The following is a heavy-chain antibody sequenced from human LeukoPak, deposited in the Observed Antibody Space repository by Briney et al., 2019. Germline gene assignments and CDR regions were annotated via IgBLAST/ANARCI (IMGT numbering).Heavy chain of an antibody. Sequence: PGGSLRLSCAASGFTFSSYWMSWVRQAPWKGLEWVANIKQGGSEKNYVDSVKGRFTISRDNAKNSLYLQMNSLRVEDTAVYYCAKAYYYSSGSYWGQGTLVTVS. D-gene: IGHD3-10*01. V-gene: IGHV3-7*01. J-gene: IGHJ4*02. CDR3: AKAYYYSSGSY. CDR2: IKQGGSEK. CDR1: GFTFSSYW.